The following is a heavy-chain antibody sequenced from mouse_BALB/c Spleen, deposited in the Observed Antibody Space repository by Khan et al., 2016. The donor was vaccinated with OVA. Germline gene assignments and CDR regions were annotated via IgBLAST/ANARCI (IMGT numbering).Heavy chain of an antibody. CDR3: ERGGGRGGVFDY. D-gene: IGHD6-1*01. CDR1: GYTFTDYI. V-gene: IGHV1-77*01. Sequence: QVQLKQSGPELVKPGASVKISCKASGYTFTDYIISWMKQRTGQGLEWVGEIYPGSGSSYYNEKFKDKATLTADKSSNTAYMQLSSLTSEDSAVYVCERGGGRGGVFDYWGQGTALTVSS. J-gene: IGHJ2*01. CDR2: IYPGSGSS.